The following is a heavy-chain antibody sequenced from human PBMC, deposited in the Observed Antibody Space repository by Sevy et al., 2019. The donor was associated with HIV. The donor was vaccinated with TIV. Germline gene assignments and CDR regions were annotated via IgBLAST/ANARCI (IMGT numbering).Heavy chain of an antibody. Sequence: SETLSLTCTVSGGSISSYYWSWIRQPAGKGLEWIGRIYTSGSTNYNPSLKSRVTMSVDTSKNQFSLKLSSVTAAETAVYYCARLFGEKNYYYMDVWGKGTTVTVSS. CDR3: ARLFGEKNYYYMDV. J-gene: IGHJ6*03. CDR2: IYTSGST. V-gene: IGHV4-4*07. D-gene: IGHD3-10*01. CDR1: GGSISSYY.